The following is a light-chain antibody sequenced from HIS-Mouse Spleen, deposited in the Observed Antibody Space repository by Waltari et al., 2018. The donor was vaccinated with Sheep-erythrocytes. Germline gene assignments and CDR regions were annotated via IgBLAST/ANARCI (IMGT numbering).Light chain of an antibody. Sequence: SYELTQPPSVSVSPGQTASITCSGDKLVDKYACWYHQKPGQSPVLVIYQDSKRPSGIPERFSGSKSGNTASLTISGLQAEDEAYYYCCSYAGSYNHVFATGTKVTVL. J-gene: IGLJ1*01. CDR3: CSYAGSYNHV. CDR2: QDS. V-gene: IGLV3-1*01. CDR1: KLVDKY.